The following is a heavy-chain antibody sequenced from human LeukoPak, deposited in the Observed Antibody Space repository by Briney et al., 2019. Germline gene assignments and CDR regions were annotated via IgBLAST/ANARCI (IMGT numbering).Heavy chain of an antibody. CDR2: IGTIGDT. V-gene: IGHV3-13*01. Sequence: GGSLRLSCAASGFTFSSSDMHWVRQPTGKGLEWVSAIGTIGDTYYPGSVKGRFTISRENAKDTLYLQMNSLRAEDTAVYYCAKEGVVVPLDYWGQGTLVTVSS. D-gene: IGHD2-21*01. CDR1: GFTFSSSD. CDR3: AKEGVVVPLDY. J-gene: IGHJ4*02.